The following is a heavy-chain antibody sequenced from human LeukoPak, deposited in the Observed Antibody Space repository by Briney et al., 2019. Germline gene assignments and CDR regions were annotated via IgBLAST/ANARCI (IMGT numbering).Heavy chain of an antibody. CDR1: GGSISSYY. V-gene: IGHV4-59*01. D-gene: IGHD2-15*01. CDR3: GRAGEATGGPDY. CDR2: IYYSGST. J-gene: IGHJ4*02. Sequence: PSETLSLTCTVSGGSISSYYWSWIRQPPGKGLEWIGYIYYSGSTNYNPSLKSRVTMWIDTSKNQFHLRLNSVTAADTAVYYCGRAGEATGGPDYWGQGTPVTVSS.